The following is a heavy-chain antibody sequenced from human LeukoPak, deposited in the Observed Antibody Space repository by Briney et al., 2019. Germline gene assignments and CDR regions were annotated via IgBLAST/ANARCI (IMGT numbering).Heavy chain of an antibody. CDR2: IIPIFGTA. J-gene: IGHJ3*02. CDR3: AKGEIQLWLKAAFDI. D-gene: IGHD5-18*01. V-gene: IGHV1-69*01. CDR1: GGTFSSYA. Sequence: SVKVSCKASGGTFSSYAISWVRQAPGQGLERMGGIIPIFGTANYAQKFQGRVTITADESTSTAYMELSSLRSEDTAVYYCAKGEIQLWLKAAFDIWGQGTMVTVSS.